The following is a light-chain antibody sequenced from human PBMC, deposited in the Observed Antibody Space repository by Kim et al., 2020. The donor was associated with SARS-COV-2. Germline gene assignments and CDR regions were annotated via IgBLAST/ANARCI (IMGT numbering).Light chain of an antibody. CDR3: QSYDSNNWV. Sequence: GKTVIISCTRSSGSIASNYVQWYLQRPGSAPTTVIFRNDQRPSGVPDRFSGSIDSSSNSASLVISGLKTEDEADYYCQSYDSNNWVFGGGTQLTVL. CDR2: RND. CDR1: SGSIASNY. V-gene: IGLV6-57*03. J-gene: IGLJ3*02.